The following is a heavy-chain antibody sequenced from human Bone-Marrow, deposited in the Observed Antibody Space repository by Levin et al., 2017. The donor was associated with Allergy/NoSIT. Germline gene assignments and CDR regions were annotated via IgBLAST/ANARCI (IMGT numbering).Heavy chain of an antibody. Sequence: GESLKISCAASGFTFSSYAMHWVRQAPGKGLEWVAVISYDGSNKYYADSVKGRFTISRDNSKNTLYLQMNSLRAEDTAVYYCARDNRQQLEDYWGQGTLVTVSS. CDR2: ISYDGSNK. CDR3: ARDNRQQLEDY. V-gene: IGHV3-30-3*01. J-gene: IGHJ4*02. CDR1: GFTFSSYA. D-gene: IGHD6-13*01.